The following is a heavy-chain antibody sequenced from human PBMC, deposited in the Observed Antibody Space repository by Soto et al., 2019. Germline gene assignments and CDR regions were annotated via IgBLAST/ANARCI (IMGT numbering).Heavy chain of an antibody. Sequence: PGGSLRLSCAASGFTFSRYEMNWVRQAPGKGLEWISYISTSGSTIYYAGSVKGRFTISRDNAKNSLYLQMNSLRAEDTAVYYCARELAAAGSFDYWGQGTLVTVSS. D-gene: IGHD6-13*01. CDR2: ISTSGSTI. CDR3: ARELAAAGSFDY. CDR1: GFTFSRYE. J-gene: IGHJ4*02. V-gene: IGHV3-48*03.